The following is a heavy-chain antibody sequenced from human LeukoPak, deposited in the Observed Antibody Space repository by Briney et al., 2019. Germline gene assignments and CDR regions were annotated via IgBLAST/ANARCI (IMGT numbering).Heavy chain of an antibody. CDR3: ARDLTTPSFGG. J-gene: IGHJ4*02. CDR1: GFTFSSYS. D-gene: IGHD3-3*01. Sequence: GGSLRLSCAASGFTFSSYSMNWVRQAPGKGLEWVSYISSSSSTIYYADSVKGRFTISRDNAKNSLYLQMNSLRAEDTAVYYCARDLTTPSFGGWGQGTLVTVSS. V-gene: IGHV3-48*01. CDR2: ISSSSSTI.